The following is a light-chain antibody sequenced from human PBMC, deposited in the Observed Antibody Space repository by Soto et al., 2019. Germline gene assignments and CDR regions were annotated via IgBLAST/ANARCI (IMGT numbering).Light chain of an antibody. Sequence: DIQMTQSPSSVSAYVGDRVTITCRASQGIRSWLAWYQQKPGKARKLLIYAASSLQSGVPSRFSGSGSGTDFTLTISSLQPEDFATYYCQQANSFPLTFGGGTKVEIK. CDR3: QQANSFPLT. J-gene: IGKJ4*01. CDR2: AAS. CDR1: QGIRSW. V-gene: IGKV1D-12*01.